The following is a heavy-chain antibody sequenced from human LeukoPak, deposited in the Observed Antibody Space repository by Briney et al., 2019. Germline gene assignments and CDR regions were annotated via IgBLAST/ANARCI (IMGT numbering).Heavy chain of an antibody. V-gene: IGHV1-8*03. CDR2: MNPNSGNT. J-gene: IGHJ3*02. CDR3: ARDLLYGDYGEVAFDI. Sequence: GASVKVSCKASGYTFTSYDINRVRQATGQGLEWMGWMNPNSGNTGYAQKFQGRVTITRNTSISTAYMELSSLRSEDTAVYYCARDLLYGDYGEVAFDIWGQGTMVTVSS. CDR1: GYTFTSYD. D-gene: IGHD4-17*01.